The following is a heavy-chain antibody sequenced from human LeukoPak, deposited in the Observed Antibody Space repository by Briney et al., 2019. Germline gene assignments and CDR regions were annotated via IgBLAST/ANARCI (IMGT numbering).Heavy chain of an antibody. CDR3: ARGRVVVVPAAKDYYYGMDV. CDR2: INHSGST. CDR1: GGSFSGYY. D-gene: IGHD2-2*01. Sequence: SETLSLTCAVYGGSFSGYYRSWIRQPPGKGLEWIGEINHSGSTNYNPSLKSRVTISVDTSKNQFSLKLSSVTAADTAVYYCARGRVVVVPAAKDYYYGMDVWGQGTTVTVSS. V-gene: IGHV4-34*01. J-gene: IGHJ6*02.